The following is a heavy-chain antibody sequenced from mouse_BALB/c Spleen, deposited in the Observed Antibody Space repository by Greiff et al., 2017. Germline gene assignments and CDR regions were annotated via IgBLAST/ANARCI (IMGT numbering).Heavy chain of an antibody. J-gene: IGHJ3*01. V-gene: IGHV1-20*02. CDR2: INPYNGDT. CDR3: ARSGLRREGAWFAY. Sequence: VQLQQSGPELVKPGASVKISCKASGYSFTGYFMNWVMQSHGKSLEWIGRINPYNGDTFYNQKFKGKATLTVDKSSSTAHMELRSLASEDSAVYYCARSGLRREGAWFAYWGQGTLVTVSA. D-gene: IGHD2-2*01. CDR1: GYSFTGYF.